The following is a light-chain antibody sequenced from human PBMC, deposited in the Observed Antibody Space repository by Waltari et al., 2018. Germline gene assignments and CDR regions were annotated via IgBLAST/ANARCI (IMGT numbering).Light chain of an antibody. CDR2: QDN. J-gene: IGLJ2*01. CDR3: QAWDSITVV. CDR1: KLGNKY. Sequence: SYELTQPPSVSVYPGQTASITCSGDKLGNKYACWYQQKPGQSPVLVIYQDNRRPSGIPERFSGSNSGNTATLTISGTQAMDEADYFCQAWDSITVVFGGGTKLTVL. V-gene: IGLV3-1*01.